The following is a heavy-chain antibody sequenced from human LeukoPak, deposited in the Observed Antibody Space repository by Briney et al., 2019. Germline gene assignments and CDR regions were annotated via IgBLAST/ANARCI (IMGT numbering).Heavy chain of an antibody. D-gene: IGHD2-15*01. CDR3: AREVYCSGGSCYSVIAGDAFDI. Sequence: ASVKVSCKASGYTFTGYYMHWVRQAPGQGLEWMGRVNPSGGSTSYAQKFQGRVTMTRDTSTSTVYMERCSLRSEDTAVYYCAREVYCSGGSCYSVIAGDAFDIWGQGTMVTVSS. V-gene: IGHV1-46*01. J-gene: IGHJ3*02. CDR2: VNPSGGST. CDR1: GYTFTGYY.